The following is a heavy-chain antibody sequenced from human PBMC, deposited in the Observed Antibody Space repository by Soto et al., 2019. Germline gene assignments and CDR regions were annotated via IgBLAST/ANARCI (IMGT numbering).Heavy chain of an antibody. J-gene: IGHJ3*02. Sequence: QVQLVESGGGVVQPGRSLRLSCAASGFTFSSYAMHWVRQAPGKGLEWVAVISYDGSNKYYADSVKGRFTISRDNSKNPLYLKMNSLRAEDTAVYYCARELNGRHAFDIWGQGTMVTVSS. CDR3: ARELNGRHAFDI. CDR1: GFTFSSYA. CDR2: ISYDGSNK. V-gene: IGHV3-30-3*01. D-gene: IGHD1-26*01.